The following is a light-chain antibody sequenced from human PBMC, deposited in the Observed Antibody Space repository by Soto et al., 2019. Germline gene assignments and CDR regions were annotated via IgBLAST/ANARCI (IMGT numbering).Light chain of an antibody. CDR2: GAS. CDR3: QQYSSSPLT. CDR1: QSLSSTY. V-gene: IGKV3-20*01. Sequence: EIVLTQSPGTLSLSPGERATLSCRASQSLSSTYLAWYQQKPGQAPRLLIYGASNRATGIPDRFSGSGSGTDFTLTINRLEPEDFAVYYCQQYSSSPLTFGQGTQVEIK. J-gene: IGKJ1*01.